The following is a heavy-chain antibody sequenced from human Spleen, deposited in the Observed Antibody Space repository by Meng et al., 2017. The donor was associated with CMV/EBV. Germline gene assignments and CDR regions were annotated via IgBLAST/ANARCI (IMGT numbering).Heavy chain of an antibody. CDR1: GFTFSDCY. CDR2: ITGSGSSI. D-gene: IGHD6-6*01. CDR3: AKSGRSSKPYYFDF. Sequence: GGSLRLSCAASGFTFSDCYMSWIRQAPGKGLEWVSYITGSGSSIYYADSVKGRFTISRDNAKNSLYLQMNRLRAEDTAVYYCAKSGRSSKPYYFDFWGQGALVTVSS. J-gene: IGHJ4*02. V-gene: IGHV3-11*04.